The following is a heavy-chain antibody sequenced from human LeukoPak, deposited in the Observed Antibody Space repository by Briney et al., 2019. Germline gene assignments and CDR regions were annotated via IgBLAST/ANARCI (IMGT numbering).Heavy chain of an antibody. Sequence: GGSLRLSCAASGFTFSSYVMSWVRQAPGEGLEWVSAITDDGGDTFHADSVKGRFTISRDNSKNTLYLQMSSLRAEDTAVYYCAKGSSSSRPYYFDYWGQGTLVTVSS. CDR3: AKGSSSSRPYYFDY. D-gene: IGHD2-2*01. J-gene: IGHJ4*02. V-gene: IGHV3-23*01. CDR2: ITDDGGDT. CDR1: GFTFSSYV.